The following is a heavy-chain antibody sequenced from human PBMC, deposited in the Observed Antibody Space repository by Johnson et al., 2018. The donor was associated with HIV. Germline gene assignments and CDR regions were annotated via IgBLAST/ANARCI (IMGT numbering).Heavy chain of an antibody. Sequence: VQLVESGGGLVKPGGSLRLSCAASGFTFSDYYMSWIRQAPGKGLEWVSVISGSGGSTYYADSVKGRFTISRDNSKNTLYLQMNSLRAEDTAVYYCARAYMSSGSYYDAFDIWGQGTMVIVSS. J-gene: IGHJ3*02. CDR2: ISGSGGST. CDR1: GFTFSDYY. V-gene: IGHV3-23*04. D-gene: IGHD1-26*01. CDR3: ARAYMSSGSYYDAFDI.